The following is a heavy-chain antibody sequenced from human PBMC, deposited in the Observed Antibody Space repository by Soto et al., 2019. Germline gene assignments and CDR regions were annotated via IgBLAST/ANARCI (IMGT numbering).Heavy chain of an antibody. CDR2: IWHDGRNK. CDR3: AREEGVVARAFGS. D-gene: IGHD2-15*01. V-gene: IGHV3-33*01. J-gene: IGHJ4*02. CDR1: GFTFSSYG. Sequence: QVQLVESGGGVVQPGRSLRLSCAASGFTFSSYGMHWVRQAPGKGLEWVSIIWHDGRNKYYADSVKGRFTVSRDNSKNTLYLQMNSLTAEDTAVYFCAREEGVVARAFGSWGQGTLVTVSS.